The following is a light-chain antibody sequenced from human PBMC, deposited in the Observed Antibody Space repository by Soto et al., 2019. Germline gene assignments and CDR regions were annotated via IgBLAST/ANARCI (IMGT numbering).Light chain of an antibody. CDR2: EVT. Sequence: QSALTQPASVSGSPGQSITISCTGTSSDVGDYNYVSWYRQHPGNAPKLIIYEVTNRPSGISNRFSGSKSGNTVSLTISGLQADDESYYYCTSYSSGSSLVIFGGGTKLTVL. V-gene: IGLV2-14*01. CDR1: SSDVGDYNY. J-gene: IGLJ2*01. CDR3: TSYSSGSSLVI.